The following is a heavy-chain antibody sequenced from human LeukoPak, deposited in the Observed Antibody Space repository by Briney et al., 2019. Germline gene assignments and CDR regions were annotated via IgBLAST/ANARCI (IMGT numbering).Heavy chain of an antibody. Sequence: ASVKVSCKASGYTFTGYYIRWVRQAPGQGLEWMGWINPNSGDTNSAQKFQGRVTLTRDTSITTAYLEMSSLRSDDTAVYYCARDLGSGWIIVDYWGQGTLVTVSS. CDR3: ARDLGSGWIIVDY. V-gene: IGHV1-2*02. CDR1: GYTFTGYY. J-gene: IGHJ4*02. D-gene: IGHD6-19*01. CDR2: INPNSGDT.